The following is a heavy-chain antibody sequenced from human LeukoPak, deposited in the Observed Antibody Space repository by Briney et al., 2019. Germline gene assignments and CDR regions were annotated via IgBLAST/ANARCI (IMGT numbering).Heavy chain of an antibody. V-gene: IGHV4-59*08. CDR1: GGSISSYY. CDR3: ARGPITMIAGPTYYFDY. D-gene: IGHD3-22*01. J-gene: IGHJ4*02. Sequence: SETLSLTCTVSGGSISSYYWSWIRQPPGKGLEWIGYIYYSGSTYYNPSLKSRVTISVDTSKNQFSLKLSSVTAADTAVYYCARGPITMIAGPTYYFDYWGQGTLVTVSS. CDR2: IYYSGST.